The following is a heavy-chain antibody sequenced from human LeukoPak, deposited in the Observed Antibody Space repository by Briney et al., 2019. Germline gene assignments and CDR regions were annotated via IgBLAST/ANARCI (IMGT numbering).Heavy chain of an antibody. V-gene: IGHV1-18*01. CDR1: GYTFTNYG. CDR3: ARTCSGASCYVIY. Sequence: ASVKVSCKASGYTFTNYGITWVRQAPGQGLEWMGWISGSNGNTNYAQKFQGRVTMTTDTSTSTAYMELRSLRSDDTAVYYCARTCSGASCYVIYWGQGTLLTVSS. D-gene: IGHD2-15*01. J-gene: IGHJ4*02. CDR2: ISGSNGNT.